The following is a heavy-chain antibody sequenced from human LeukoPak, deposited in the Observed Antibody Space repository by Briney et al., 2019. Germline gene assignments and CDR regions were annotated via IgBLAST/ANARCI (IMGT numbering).Heavy chain of an antibody. CDR3: AVYNWNYRSLDY. CDR2: ISSNGGST. CDR1: GFTFSSYG. J-gene: IGHJ4*02. Sequence: PGRSLRLSCAASGFTFSSYGMHWVRQAPGKGLEYVSAISSNGGSTYYANSVKGRFTISRDNSKNTLYLQMGSLRAEDMAVYYCAVYNWNYRSLDYWGQGTLVTVSS. D-gene: IGHD1-7*01. V-gene: IGHV3-64*01.